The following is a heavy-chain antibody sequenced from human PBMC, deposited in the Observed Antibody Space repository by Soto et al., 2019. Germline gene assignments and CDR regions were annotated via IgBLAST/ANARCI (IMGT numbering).Heavy chain of an antibody. V-gene: IGHV1-3*01. CDR2: INAGNGNT. D-gene: IGHD1-1*01. J-gene: IGHJ6*02. CDR3: ASLSRRTETNYYYYGMDV. CDR1: GYTFTSYA. Sequence: GASVKVSCKASGYTFTSYAMHWVRQAPGQRLEWMGWINAGNGNTKYSQKFQGRVTITRDTSASTAYMELSSLRSEDTAVYYFASLSRRTETNYYYYGMDVWGQGTTVTVSS.